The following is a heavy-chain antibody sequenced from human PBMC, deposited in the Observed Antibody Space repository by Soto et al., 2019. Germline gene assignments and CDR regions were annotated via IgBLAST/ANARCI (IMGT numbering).Heavy chain of an antibody. CDR2: IYHSGST. Sequence: QVQLQESGPGLVKPSGTLSLTCAVSSGSISSSNWWSWVRQPPGKGLEWIGEIYHSGSTNYNPSLMSRVTISVDKSKNQFSLKLSSVTAADTAVYYCARVEKPYYDFWSGYSRESWFDPWGQGTLVTVSS. J-gene: IGHJ5*02. CDR1: SGSISSSNW. V-gene: IGHV4-4*02. CDR3: ARVEKPYYDFWSGYSRESWFDP. D-gene: IGHD3-3*01.